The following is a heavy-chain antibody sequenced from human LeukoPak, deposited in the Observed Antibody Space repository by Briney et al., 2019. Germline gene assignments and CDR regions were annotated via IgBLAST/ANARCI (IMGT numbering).Heavy chain of an antibody. CDR1: GFTLSDYY. D-gene: IGHD5-24*01. V-gene: IGHV3-11*05. CDR2: IRSSSSYT. Sequence: PGGSLRLSCAASGFTLSDYYMSWISQAPGKGLEWVSYIRSSSSYTNYADSVKGRFTISRDHAKNSLYLQMNSLRAEDTAVYYCARGSLGATITEGAFDIWGQGTMVTVSS. J-gene: IGHJ3*02. CDR3: ARGSLGATITEGAFDI.